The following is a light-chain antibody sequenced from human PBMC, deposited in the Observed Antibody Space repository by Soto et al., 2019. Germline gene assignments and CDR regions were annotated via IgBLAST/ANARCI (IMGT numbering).Light chain of an antibody. CDR1: GSDLGAYDY. V-gene: IGLV2-14*01. Sequence: QSALTQPASVSGSPGQSITISFTGSGSDLGAYDYVSWYQQHPGNAPKLIIYGVKNRPSGVSNRFSASKSAFTASLTISGLQTEDEADYYCTSYTTSYFYVFVPGTKVTVL. CDR3: TSYTTSYFYV. J-gene: IGLJ1*01. CDR2: GVK.